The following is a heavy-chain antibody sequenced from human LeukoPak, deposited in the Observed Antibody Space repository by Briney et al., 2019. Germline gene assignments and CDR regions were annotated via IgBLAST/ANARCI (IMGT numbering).Heavy chain of an antibody. D-gene: IGHD6-19*01. CDR3: ARQGIAVAGAVSRTIDY. CDR1: GYTFTSYG. J-gene: IGHJ4*02. CDR2: ISAYNGNT. Sequence: ASVKVSCKASGYTFTSYGISCVRQAPGQGLEWMGWISAYNGNTNYAQKLQGRVTMTTDTSTSTAYMELRSLRSDDTAVYYCARQGIAVAGAVSRTIDYWGQGTLVTVSS. V-gene: IGHV1-18*01.